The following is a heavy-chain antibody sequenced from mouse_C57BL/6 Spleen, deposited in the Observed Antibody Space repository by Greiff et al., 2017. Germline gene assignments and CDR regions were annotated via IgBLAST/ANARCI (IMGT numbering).Heavy chain of an antibody. V-gene: IGHV1-82*01. CDR2: IYPGDGDT. D-gene: IGHD2-3*01. CDR1: GYAFSSSW. J-gene: IGHJ2*01. Sequence: QVQLQQSGPELVKPGASVKISCKASGYAFSSSWMNWVKQRPGKGLEWIGRIYPGDGDTNYNGKFKGKATLTADKSSSTAYMQLSSLTSEDSAVYFCARDGYYVGRYYFDYWGQGTTLTVSS. CDR3: ARDGYYVGRYYFDY.